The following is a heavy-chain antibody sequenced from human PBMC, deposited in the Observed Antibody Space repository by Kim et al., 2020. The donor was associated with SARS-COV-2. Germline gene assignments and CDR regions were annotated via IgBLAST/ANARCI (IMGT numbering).Heavy chain of an antibody. CDR3: AREGSGSYNWLDP. CDR1: GYTFDTFS. J-gene: IGHJ5*02. D-gene: IGHD3-10*01. Sequence: ASVKVSCKASGYTFDTFSLYWLRQAPGQRFEWMGWINGGNGNTRYSQNFQGRVIFTRDTSATKAYMELTSLTFKDTAVYYCAREGSGSYNWLDPWGQGTLVTVSS. V-gene: IGHV1-3*01. CDR2: INGGNGNT.